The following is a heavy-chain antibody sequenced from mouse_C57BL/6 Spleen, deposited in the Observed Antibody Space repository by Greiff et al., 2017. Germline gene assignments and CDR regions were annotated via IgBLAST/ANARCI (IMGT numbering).Heavy chain of an antibody. CDR1: GFTFSDFY. D-gene: IGHD4-1*01. CDR2: SRNKANDYTT. CDR3: ARDATGGGFFDY. Sequence: EVHLVESGGGLVQSGRSLRLSCATSGFTFSDFYMEWVRQAPGKGLEWIAASRNKANDYTTEYSASVKGRFIVSRDTSQSILYLQMNALRAEDTAIYYCARDATGGGFFDYWGQGTTLTVSS. V-gene: IGHV7-1*01. J-gene: IGHJ2*01.